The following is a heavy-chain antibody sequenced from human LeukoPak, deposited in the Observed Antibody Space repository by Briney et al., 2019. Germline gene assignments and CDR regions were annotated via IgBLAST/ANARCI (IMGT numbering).Heavy chain of an antibody. Sequence: SETLSLTCAVAGGSISRGGYCWSWIRQPPGKGLEGIAYIYHSGSTYYNPSLKSPVTTSVDSSKHQFSLKLSSVTAADPAVYYCARSLPIHDSSGYHSNWFDPWGQGTLVTVSS. J-gene: IGHJ5*02. CDR1: GGSISRGGYC. CDR2: IYHSGST. D-gene: IGHD3-22*01. V-gene: IGHV4-30-2*01. CDR3: ARSLPIHDSSGYHSNWFDP.